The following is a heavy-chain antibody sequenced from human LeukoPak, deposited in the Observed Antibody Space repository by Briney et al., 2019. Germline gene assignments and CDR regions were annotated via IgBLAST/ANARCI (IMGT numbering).Heavy chain of an antibody. CDR1: GVTLTTYY. J-gene: IGHJ3*02. V-gene: IGHV1-2*02. Sequence: ASVEVSCTASGVTLTTYYIHWMRQAPGQGLEWMGWVNPKSGDTNYAQKFQGRVTMTRDTSVTTGYMELRRLTSDDTAVYYCATYSGTYLTLWTAFDIWGQGTMVTVSS. CDR3: ATYSGTYLTLWTAFDI. D-gene: IGHD1-26*01. CDR2: VNPKSGDT.